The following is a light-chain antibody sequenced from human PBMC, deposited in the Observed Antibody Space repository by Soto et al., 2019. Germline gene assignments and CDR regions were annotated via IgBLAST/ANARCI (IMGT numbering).Light chain of an antibody. V-gene: IGLV2-23*01. J-gene: IGLJ1*01. CDR3: CSYAGGSLYV. Sequence: QSALTQPASVSGSPGQSITISCTGTSSDVGSYNLVSWYQQHPGKAPKLMIYEGSKRPSGVSNRFSGSKSGNTASLTISGVQAEDEADYYCCSYAGGSLYVFGTGTKLTVL. CDR2: EGS. CDR1: SSDVGSYNL.